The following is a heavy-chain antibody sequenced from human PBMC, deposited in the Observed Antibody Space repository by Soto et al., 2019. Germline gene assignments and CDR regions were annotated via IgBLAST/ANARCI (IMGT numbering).Heavy chain of an antibody. Sequence: SETLSLTCAVYGGSFSGYYWSWIRQPPGKGLEWIGEINHSGSTNYNPSLKSRVTISVDTSKNQFSLKLSSVTAADTAVYYCARGGGATYYYGSGSRPSDYWGQGTLVTVSS. V-gene: IGHV4-34*01. CDR1: GGSFSGYY. CDR2: INHSGST. J-gene: IGHJ4*02. CDR3: ARGGGATYYYGSGSRPSDY. D-gene: IGHD3-10*01.